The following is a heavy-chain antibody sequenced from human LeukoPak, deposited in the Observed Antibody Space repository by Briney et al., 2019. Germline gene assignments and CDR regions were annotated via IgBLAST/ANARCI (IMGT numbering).Heavy chain of an antibody. D-gene: IGHD5-12*01. Sequence: SETLSLTCAVSGGPLTSYYWTWIRQPPGKGLEWIGFIYYRGSTNYNPSLESRVTISIDTSKNRFSLKLSSVTAADTAVYYCARDRYSGYDGFGAFDIWGQGAMVTVSS. CDR1: GGPLTSYY. J-gene: IGHJ3*02. V-gene: IGHV4-59*01. CDR3: ARDRYSGYDGFGAFDI. CDR2: IYYRGST.